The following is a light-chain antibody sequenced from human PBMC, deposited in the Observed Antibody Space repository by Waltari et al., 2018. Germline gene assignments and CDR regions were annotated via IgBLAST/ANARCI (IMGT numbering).Light chain of an antibody. CDR3: RQNRSTPGT. V-gene: IGKV4-1*01. CDR2: LAS. J-gene: IGKJ1*01. Sequence: DIVLTQSTHPLAVSLGESATLNCKSNQTVLYSSNNKTYLTWYQQKPGQPPKLIIYLASTPEYGVPDPFSGLGSVTDVTFTISSLQADSVAVYYCRQNRSTPGTFGRGTKVELK. CDR1: QTVLYSSNNKTY.